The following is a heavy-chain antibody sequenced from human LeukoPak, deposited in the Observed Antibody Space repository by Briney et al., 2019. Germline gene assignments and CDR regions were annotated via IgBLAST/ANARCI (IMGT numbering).Heavy chain of an antibody. V-gene: IGHV4-39*01. Sequence: SETLSLTCTVSGGSISSSSYYWGWIRQPPGKGLEWIGSIYYSGSTYYNPSLKSRVTISVDTSKNQFSLELSSVTAADTAVYYCARSGYCGGDCYPNWFDPWGQGTLVTVSS. D-gene: IGHD2-21*02. J-gene: IGHJ5*02. CDR1: GGSISSSSYY. CDR2: IYYSGST. CDR3: ARSGYCGGDCYPNWFDP.